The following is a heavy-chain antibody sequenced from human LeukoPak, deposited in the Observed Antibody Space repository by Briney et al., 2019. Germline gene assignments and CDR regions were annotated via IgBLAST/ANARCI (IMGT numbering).Heavy chain of an antibody. Sequence: SSETLSLTCTVSGYSISSGYYWGWIRQPPGQGLEWIGYIYYSGSTNYNPSLKSRVTISVDTSKNQFSLKLSSVTAADTAVYYCARGRYYYDSSGPWDYYYYMDVWGKRTTVTISS. D-gene: IGHD3-22*01. CDR1: GYSISSGYY. CDR3: ARGRYYYDSSGPWDYYYYMDV. V-gene: IGHV4-61*01. CDR2: IYYSGST. J-gene: IGHJ6*03.